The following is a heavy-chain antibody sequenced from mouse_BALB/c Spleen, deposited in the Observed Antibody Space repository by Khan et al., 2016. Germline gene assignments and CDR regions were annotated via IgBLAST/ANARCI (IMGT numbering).Heavy chain of an antibody. CDR1: GYTFTDYY. Sequence: QVQLKESGPELVKPGASVKISCKASGYTFTDYYVNWVKQKPGQGLEWIGWIYPGSGNTKYNEKFKGKATLTVDTSSSTAYMQLSSLTSEDTSVYFCARSQLRLRFAYWGQGTLVTVSA. CDR3: ARSQLRLRFAY. V-gene: IGHV1-84*02. D-gene: IGHD1-2*01. J-gene: IGHJ3*01. CDR2: IYPGSGNT.